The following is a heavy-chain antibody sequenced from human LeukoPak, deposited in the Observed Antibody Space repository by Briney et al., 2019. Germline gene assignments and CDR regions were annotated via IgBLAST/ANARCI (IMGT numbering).Heavy chain of an antibody. V-gene: IGHV3-23*01. Sequence: GGSLRLSCAASGFRFSSYAMSWVRQAPGKGLEWVSAISGSGGSTYYADSVKGGFSISRDNSKNTLYLQMNSLRAEDTAVYYCAKGARSGPYDYYAMDVWGQGTTVTVSS. CDR1: GFRFSSYA. CDR3: AKGARSGPYDYYAMDV. CDR2: ISGSGGST. J-gene: IGHJ6*02. D-gene: IGHD6-19*01.